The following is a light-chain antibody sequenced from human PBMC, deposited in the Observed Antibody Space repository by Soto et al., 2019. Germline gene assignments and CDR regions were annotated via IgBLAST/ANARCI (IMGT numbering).Light chain of an antibody. CDR2: AAS. CDR3: QQANSFPLT. V-gene: IGKV1-9*01. J-gene: IGKJ3*01. CDR1: QGIGSY. Sequence: IQLTQSPSSLSASVGDRVTISCRASQGIGSYLAWYQQKPGKAPRLLIFAASTLETGVPSRFSGSGFGPDITLTISSLQPEDLATYYCQQANSFPLTFGPGTKLHI.